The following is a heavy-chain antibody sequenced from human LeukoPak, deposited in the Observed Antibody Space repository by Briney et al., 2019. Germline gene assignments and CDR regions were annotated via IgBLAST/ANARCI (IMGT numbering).Heavy chain of an antibody. V-gene: IGHV4-59*01. D-gene: IGHD2-15*01. CDR2: IHYSGTT. CDR3: ARDRRYCSGGNCYLHYFDN. Sequence: SETLSLTCTVSGDSINNYYWSWIRRSPGQGLEWIGYIHYSGTTNYNPSFKGRLTISIDTSKNQFSLRLNSVTAADTAVYYSARDRRYCSGGNCYLHYFDNWGQGTLVTVSS. J-gene: IGHJ4*02. CDR1: GDSINNYY.